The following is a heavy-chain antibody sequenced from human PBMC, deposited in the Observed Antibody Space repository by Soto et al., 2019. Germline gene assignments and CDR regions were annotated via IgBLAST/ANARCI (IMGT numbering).Heavy chain of an antibody. V-gene: IGHV5-10-1*01. Sequence: PGESLKISCKGSGYSFTSYWISWVRQMPGKGLEWMGRIDPSDSYTNYSPSFQGHVTISADKSISTAYLQWSSLKASDTAMYYCARGYGDYQYYYGMDVWGQGTTVTVSS. J-gene: IGHJ6*02. CDR2: IDPSDSYT. CDR1: GYSFTSYW. CDR3: ARGYGDYQYYYGMDV. D-gene: IGHD4-17*01.